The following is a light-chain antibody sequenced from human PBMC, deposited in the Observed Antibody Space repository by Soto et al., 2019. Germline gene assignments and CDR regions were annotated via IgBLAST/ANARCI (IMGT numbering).Light chain of an antibody. CDR3: QSYDTSLDALYV. Sequence: SVLTQPPSVSGAPGQKVTLSCTGSSSNIGAGYDVHWYQQLPGTAPKLLLYGNNNRPSGVPDRFSGSKSGTSASLAITGLQTEDEADYYCQSYDTSLDALYVFGTGTKLTVL. J-gene: IGLJ1*01. V-gene: IGLV1-40*01. CDR2: GNN. CDR1: SSNIGAGYD.